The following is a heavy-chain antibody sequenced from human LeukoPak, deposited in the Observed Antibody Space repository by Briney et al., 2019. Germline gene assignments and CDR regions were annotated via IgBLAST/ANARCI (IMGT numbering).Heavy chain of an antibody. CDR3: ARHRTITMVRGVIISRYFDY. V-gene: IGHV4-4*07. Sequence: SETLSLTCTVSGGSISSYYWSWIRQPAGKGLEWIGRIYTSGSTNYNPSLKSRVTMSVDTSKNQFSLKLSSVTAADTAVYYCARHRTITMVRGVIISRYFDYWGQGTLVTVSS. CDR2: IYTSGST. D-gene: IGHD3-10*01. CDR1: GGSISSYY. J-gene: IGHJ4*02.